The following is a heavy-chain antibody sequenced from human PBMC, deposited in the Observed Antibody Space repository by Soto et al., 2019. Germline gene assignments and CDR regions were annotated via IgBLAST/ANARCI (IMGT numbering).Heavy chain of an antibody. CDR1: GGSFSGYY. Sequence: LSLTCAVYGGSFSGYYWSWIRQPPGKGLEWIGEINHSGSTNYNPSLKSRVTISVDTSKNQFSLKLSSVTAADTAVYYCARGYCSSTSCRGDYWGQGTLVTVSS. CDR3: ARGYCSSTSCRGDY. CDR2: INHSGST. V-gene: IGHV4-34*01. D-gene: IGHD2-2*01. J-gene: IGHJ4*02.